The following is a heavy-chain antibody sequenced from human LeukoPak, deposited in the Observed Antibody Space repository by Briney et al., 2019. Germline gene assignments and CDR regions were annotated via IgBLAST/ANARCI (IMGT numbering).Heavy chain of an antibody. J-gene: IGHJ4*02. CDR3: ARGVRFRWELLRYFDY. D-gene: IGHD1-26*01. Sequence: ASVKVSCKASGYTFTSYDINWVRQATGEGLEWMGWMNPNSGNTGYAQKFQGRVTITRNTSISTAYMELSSLRSEDTAVYYCARGVRFRWELLRYFDYWGQGTLVTVSS. CDR2: MNPNSGNT. V-gene: IGHV1-8*01. CDR1: GYTFTSYD.